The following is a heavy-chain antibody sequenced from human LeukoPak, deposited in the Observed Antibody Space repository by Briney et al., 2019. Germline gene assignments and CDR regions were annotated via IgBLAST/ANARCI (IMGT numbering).Heavy chain of an antibody. Sequence: GGSLRLSCAASGFTFCSYGMHWVRQAPGKGLEWVAFIRYDGSNKYYADSVKGRFTISRDNSKNTLYLQMNSLRAEDTAVYYCAKDLGSHFDYWGQGTLVTVSS. CDR1: GFTFCSYG. J-gene: IGHJ4*02. D-gene: IGHD3-16*01. CDR2: IRYDGSNK. V-gene: IGHV3-30*02. CDR3: AKDLGSHFDY.